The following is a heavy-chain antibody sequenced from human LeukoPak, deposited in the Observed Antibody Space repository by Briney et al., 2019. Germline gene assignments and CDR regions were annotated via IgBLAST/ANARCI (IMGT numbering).Heavy chain of an antibody. CDR2: ISYDGSNK. CDR1: GFTFSSYG. J-gene: IGHJ4*02. D-gene: IGHD3-3*01. V-gene: IGHV3-30*03. Sequence: GGSLRLSCAASGFTFSSYGMHWVRQAPGKGLEWVAVISYDGSNKYYADSVKGRFTISRDNSKNTLYLQMNSLRAEDTAVYYCARDRTIFGVVPDYWGQGTLVTVSS. CDR3: ARDRTIFGVVPDY.